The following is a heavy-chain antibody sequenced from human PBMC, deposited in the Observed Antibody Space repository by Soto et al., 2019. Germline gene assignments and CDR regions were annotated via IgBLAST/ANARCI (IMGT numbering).Heavy chain of an antibody. CDR3: AHRVLRTVFGLVTTTAIDFDF. CDR1: GFSLTTSGVG. D-gene: IGHD3-3*01. Sequence: QITLNESGPSQVKPRQTLTLTCTFSGFSLTTSGVGVGWIRQSPGKAPEWLALIYWDVDKRYSPSLKSRLTTTKDTSKNLVVLTMVDLDPADTATYYCAHRVLRTVFGLVTTTAIDFDFWGQGTPVAVSS. CDR2: IYWDVDK. J-gene: IGHJ4*02. V-gene: IGHV2-5*02.